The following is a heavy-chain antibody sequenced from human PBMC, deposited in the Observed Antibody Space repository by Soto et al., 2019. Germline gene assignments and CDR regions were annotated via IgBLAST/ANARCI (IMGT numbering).Heavy chain of an antibody. CDR3: ERGPPDSSSWLSSFDY. J-gene: IGHJ4*02. CDR2: IIPIFGTA. CDR1: GGTFSSYA. D-gene: IGHD6-13*01. Sequence: SVKVSCKASGGTFSSYAISWVRQAPGQGLEWMGGIIPIFGTANYAQKFQGRVTITADESTSTAYMELSSLRSEDTAVYYCERGPPDSSSWLSSFDYWGQGTLVTVSS. V-gene: IGHV1-69*13.